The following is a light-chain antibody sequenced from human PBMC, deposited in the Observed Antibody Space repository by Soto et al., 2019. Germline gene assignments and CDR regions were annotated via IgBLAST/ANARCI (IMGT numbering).Light chain of an antibody. J-gene: IGLJ2*01. Sequence: QSVLTQPPSASGTPGQRVTISCPGTNSNIRSNPVNWYQQFPGAAPKVLIYKNNKRPSGVPDRFSGSKSGTAASLTISGLQSEDEADYYCAAWDDSLNGVVFGGGTKVTVL. CDR2: KNN. CDR3: AAWDDSLNGVV. CDR1: NSNIRSNP. V-gene: IGLV1-44*01.